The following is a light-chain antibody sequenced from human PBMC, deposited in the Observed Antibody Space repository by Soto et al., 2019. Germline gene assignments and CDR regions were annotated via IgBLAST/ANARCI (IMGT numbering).Light chain of an antibody. V-gene: IGLV1-47*01. CDR2: RND. J-gene: IGLJ2*01. CDR1: SSKIGRSY. Sequence: QSVLTQPPSASGTPGQRVSISCSGSSSKIGRSYIYWYQKFPGTAPKLLIYRNDQRPTGVPDRFSGTKSGTSASLAISGLRSEDEADYYCATWDDSLEVVFGGGTKLTVL. CDR3: ATWDDSLEVV.